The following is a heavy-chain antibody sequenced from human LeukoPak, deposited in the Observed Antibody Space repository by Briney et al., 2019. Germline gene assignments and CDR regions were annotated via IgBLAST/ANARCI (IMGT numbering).Heavy chain of an antibody. Sequence: RTSETLSLTCTVSGGSMSNYYWSWIRQSPGKGLEWIGYIHYSGSTNYNPSLKSRVTISVDTSKNQFSLKLSSVTAADTAVYFCARDQKSTSCYDYWGPGTLVTVSS. CDR3: ARDQKSTSCYDY. CDR1: GGSMSNYY. D-gene: IGHD2-2*01. V-gene: IGHV4-59*01. J-gene: IGHJ4*02. CDR2: IHYSGST.